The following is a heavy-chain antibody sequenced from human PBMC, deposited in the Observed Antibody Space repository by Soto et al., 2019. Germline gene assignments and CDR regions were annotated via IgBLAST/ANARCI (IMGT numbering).Heavy chain of an antibody. CDR1: GGSVGNYY. V-gene: IGHV4-59*02. J-gene: IGHJ3*02. CDR3: DKNLYGYYVNPDI. CDR2: IHYSGST. D-gene: IGHD3-3*01. Sequence: PXATLSLTFTVSGGSVGNYYGSWIRQPPGKGLEWIGYIHYSGSTWYNPSLNSRVTISVDKSRNQFSLKLSSVTAADTAVYFCDKNLYGYYVNPDIWGQGTMVTV.